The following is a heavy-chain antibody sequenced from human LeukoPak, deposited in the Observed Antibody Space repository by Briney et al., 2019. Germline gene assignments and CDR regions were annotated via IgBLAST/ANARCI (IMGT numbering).Heavy chain of an antibody. CDR1: GYMFTGYY. V-gene: IGHV1-46*01. D-gene: IGHD3-22*01. Sequence: ASVKVSCKASGYMFTGYYMHWVRQAPGQGLEWMGIINPSAGSTSYAQKFQGRVTMTRDTSTNTVYMELSSLRSEDTAVYYCARGDYYDSSGYSHTDYWGQGTLVTVSS. J-gene: IGHJ4*02. CDR3: ARGDYYDSSGYSHTDY. CDR2: INPSAGST.